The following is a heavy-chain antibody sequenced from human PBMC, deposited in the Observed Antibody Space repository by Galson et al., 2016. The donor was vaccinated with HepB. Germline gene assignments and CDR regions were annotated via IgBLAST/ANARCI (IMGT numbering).Heavy chain of an antibody. CDR3: ARAGVTSGWLTATIKWFDP. CDR2: VCNSGST. CDR1: GGAVNSCSYY. Sequence: ETLSLTCIVSGGAVNSCSYYWNWIRQPPGKGLQWIGYVCNSGSTSYNPSLRSRVTISVDTSKNQFSLKLSSVTAADTAVYYCARAGVTSGWLTATIKWFDPWGQGTRVTVSS. J-gene: IGHJ5*02. D-gene: IGHD6-19*01. V-gene: IGHV4-61*01.